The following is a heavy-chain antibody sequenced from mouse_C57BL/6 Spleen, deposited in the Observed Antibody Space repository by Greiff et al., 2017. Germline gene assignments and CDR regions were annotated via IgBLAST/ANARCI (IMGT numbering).Heavy chain of an antibody. D-gene: IGHD2-3*01. Sequence: QVQLQQSGAELARPGASVKLSCKASGYTFTSSGISWVKQRTGQGLEWIGEIYPRSGNTYYNEKFKGKATLAAAKSSSTAYMELRSLTSEDSAVYFCASRDGYYNYWGQGTTLTVSS. CDR3: ASRDGYYNY. J-gene: IGHJ2*01. CDR2: IYPRSGNT. CDR1: GYTFTSSG. V-gene: IGHV1-81*01.